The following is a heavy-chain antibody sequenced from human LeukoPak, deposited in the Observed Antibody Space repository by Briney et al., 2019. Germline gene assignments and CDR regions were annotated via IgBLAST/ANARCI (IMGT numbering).Heavy chain of an antibody. J-gene: IGHJ6*03. CDR1: GYTFSDYD. CDR2: MNPTSGDT. CDR3: ARVVMKAFYYYYMDV. V-gene: IGHV1-8*01. Sequence: GASVKVSCKASGYTFSDYDVNWVRQAPGQGLERMGWMNPTSGDTGYAQKFQGRVTMTRSMSRNTAYMELSRLRSEDTAVYFCARVVMKAFYYYYMDVWGKGTTIIISS. D-gene: IGHD2-21*01.